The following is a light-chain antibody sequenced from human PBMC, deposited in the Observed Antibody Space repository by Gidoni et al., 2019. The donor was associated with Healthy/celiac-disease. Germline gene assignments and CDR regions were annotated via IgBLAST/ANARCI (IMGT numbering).Light chain of an antibody. J-gene: IGLJ3*02. V-gene: IGLV3-25*03. Sequence: SYELTQPPSVSVSPGQTARITCSGDALPKQYAYWYQQKPGQAPVLVIYKDSERPSGIPERFSGSSSGTTVTLTISGVQAEDEADYYCQSADSSGTTEFWVFGGGTKLTVL. CDR3: QSADSSGTTEFWV. CDR1: ALPKQY. CDR2: KDS.